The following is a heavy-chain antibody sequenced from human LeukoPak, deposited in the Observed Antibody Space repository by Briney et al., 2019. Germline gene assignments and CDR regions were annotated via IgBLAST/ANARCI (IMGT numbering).Heavy chain of an antibody. CDR2: IMPLFNTA. V-gene: IGHV1-69*05. Sequence: ASVKVSCKASGGTFSSYSITWVRQAPGQGLGWMGGIMPLFNTANYAQQFQGRVTITTDESTSTAYMELSSLRFEDTAMYYCARVDRYHYYLDVWGKGPRSPSP. J-gene: IGHJ6*03. CDR1: GGTFSSYS. CDR3: ARVDRYHYYLDV.